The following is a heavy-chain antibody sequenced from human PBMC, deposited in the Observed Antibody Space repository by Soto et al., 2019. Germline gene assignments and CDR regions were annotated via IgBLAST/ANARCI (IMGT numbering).Heavy chain of an antibody. CDR3: ATGITISHNWFDP. CDR2: FDPEDGET. J-gene: IGHJ5*02. Sequence: ASVKVSCKVSGYTLTELSMHWVRQAPGKGLEWMGGFDPEDGETIYAQKFQGRVTMTEDTSTDTAYMELSSLRSEDTAVYYCATGITISHNWFDPWGQGTLGTVSS. CDR1: GYTLTELS. D-gene: IGHD3-3*01. V-gene: IGHV1-24*01.